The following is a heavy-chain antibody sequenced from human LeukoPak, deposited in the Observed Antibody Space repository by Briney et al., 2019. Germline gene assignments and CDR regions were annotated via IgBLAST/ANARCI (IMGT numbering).Heavy chain of an antibody. CDR3: ARDPDSSGSYSDY. CDR1: GGTFGSYA. D-gene: IGHD3-22*01. V-gene: IGHV1-69*13. Sequence: SVKVSCKASGGTFGSYAISWVRQAPGQGLEWMGGIIPIFGTANYAQKFQGRVTITADESTCTAYMELSSLRSEDTAVYYCARDPDSSGSYSDYWGQGTLVTVSS. J-gene: IGHJ4*02. CDR2: IIPIFGTA.